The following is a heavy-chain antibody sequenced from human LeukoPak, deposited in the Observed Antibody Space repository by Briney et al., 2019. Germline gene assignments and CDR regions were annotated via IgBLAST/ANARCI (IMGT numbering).Heavy chain of an antibody. V-gene: IGHV3-23*01. D-gene: IGHD1-1*01. CDR2: ITASGGNT. CDR3: AKSHRYNDY. Sequence: PGGSLRLSCAASGFTFSNYDMSWVRQAPGKGLEWVSTITASGGNTYYADSVKGRFTISRDNSKTTLYLRVNGLRAEDTAVYYCAKSHRYNDYWGQGTLVSVSS. CDR1: GFTFSNYD. J-gene: IGHJ4*02.